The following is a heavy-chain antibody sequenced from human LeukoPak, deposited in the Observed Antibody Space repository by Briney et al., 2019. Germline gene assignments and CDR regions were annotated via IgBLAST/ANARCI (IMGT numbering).Heavy chain of an antibody. Sequence: GGSLRLSCAASGFTFTSYSMNWVRQAPGKGLEWVSYISSSINTIYYADSVKGRFTISRDNAKNSLYLQVNSLRDEDTAVYYRARDGVAAAGLFDYWGQGTLVTVSS. CDR1: GFTFTSYS. CDR2: ISSSINTI. V-gene: IGHV3-48*02. CDR3: ARDGVAAAGLFDY. J-gene: IGHJ4*02. D-gene: IGHD6-13*01.